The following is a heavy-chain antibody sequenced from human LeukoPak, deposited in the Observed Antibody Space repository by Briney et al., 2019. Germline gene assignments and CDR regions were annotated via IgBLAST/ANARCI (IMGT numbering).Heavy chain of an antibody. J-gene: IGHJ4*02. D-gene: IGHD3-16*01. V-gene: IGHV1-2*02. CDR2: ISPASGAT. Sequence: ASVKVSCKASGYTFTGSYMHWVRQAPGQGFEWIGWISPASGATKYAQNFQGRVTLTTDMSITTAYMELSSLTSDDTASYYCANEHGGWGQGTPVTVSS. CDR3: ANEHGG. CDR1: GYTFTGSY.